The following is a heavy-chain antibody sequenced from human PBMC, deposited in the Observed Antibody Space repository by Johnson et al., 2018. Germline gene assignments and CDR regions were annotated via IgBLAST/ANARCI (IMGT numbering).Heavy chain of an antibody. J-gene: IGHJ3*02. CDR1: GFTFSSYA. D-gene: IGHD1-14*01. V-gene: IGHV3-30-3*02. CDR3: ANDFPYIGGSDAFDI. CDR2: ISYDGSNK. Sequence: QVQLVQSGGGVVQPGRSXRLSCAASGFTFSSYAMHWVRQAPGKGLEWVAVISYDGSNKYYADSVKGRLPISRDNSKNTLFLQMNSLRAEDTAVYYCANDFPYIGGSDAFDIWGQGTMVTVSS.